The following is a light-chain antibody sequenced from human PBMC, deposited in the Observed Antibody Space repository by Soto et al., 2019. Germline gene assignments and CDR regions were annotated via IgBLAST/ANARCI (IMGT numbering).Light chain of an antibody. Sequence: IVLTQSPATLSLSPGERATLSCRASQSVGSYLAWYQQKPGQAPRLLIYDASNRATDIPARFSGSGSGTDFTLTISSLEPEDFAVYYCQQRSNWLTFGGGTKLEIK. J-gene: IGKJ4*01. CDR3: QQRSNWLT. CDR2: DAS. CDR1: QSVGSY. V-gene: IGKV3-11*01.